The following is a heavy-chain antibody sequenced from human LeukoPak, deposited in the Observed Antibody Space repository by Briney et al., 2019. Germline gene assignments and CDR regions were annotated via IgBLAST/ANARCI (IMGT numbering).Heavy chain of an antibody. CDR3: ARGAFQGSSWFDY. Sequence: GASVKVSCKASGYTFTGYYMHWVRQAPGQGLEWMGWINPNSGGTNYAQNFQGRVTMTRDTSISTAYMELSRLRSDDTAVYYCARGAFQGSSWFDYWGQGTLATVSS. J-gene: IGHJ4*02. V-gene: IGHV1-2*02. CDR2: INPNSGGT. D-gene: IGHD6-13*01. CDR1: GYTFTGYY.